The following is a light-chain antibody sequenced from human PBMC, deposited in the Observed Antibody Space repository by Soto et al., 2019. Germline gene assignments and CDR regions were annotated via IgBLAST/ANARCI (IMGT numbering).Light chain of an antibody. CDR3: QQHNSLPIT. V-gene: IGKV1-33*01. J-gene: IGKJ3*01. CDR1: QGITNC. CDR2: DAS. Sequence: DIQMTQSPSSLSASVGDRVTITCRASQGITNCLSWYQQKPGKAPQLLIYDASNLETGVPSRFSGSGSGTEFTFTINSLQPEDSATYYCQQHNSLPITFGPGTKVDI.